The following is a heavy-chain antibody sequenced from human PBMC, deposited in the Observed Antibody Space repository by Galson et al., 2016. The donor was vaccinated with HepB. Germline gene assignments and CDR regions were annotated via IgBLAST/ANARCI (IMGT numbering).Heavy chain of an antibody. CDR2: VSFDGKNK. D-gene: IGHD1-26*01. CDR3: ARDRRPAGAFKSNRVGAADY. Sequence: SLRLSCAPSGFTFRTYSMHWVRQAPGKGLEWVALVSFDGKNKFYADSVKGRFTVSKDNSQSTLFLQMNSLRTDDTAVYLCARDRRPAGAFKSNRVGAADYWGQGTLVSVSS. J-gene: IGHJ4*02. CDR1: GFTFRTYS. V-gene: IGHV3-30*04.